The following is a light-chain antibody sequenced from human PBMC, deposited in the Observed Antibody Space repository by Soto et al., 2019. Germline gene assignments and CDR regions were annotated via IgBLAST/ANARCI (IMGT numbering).Light chain of an antibody. CDR3: QQYNSYSRT. CDR1: QSISSW. V-gene: IGKV1-5*01. J-gene: IGKJ1*01. Sequence: DIQMTQSPSTLSASVGDRVTITCRASQSISSWLAWYQQKPGKAPKLLIFDASSLESGVPSRFSGSGSGTEFTLTIRSMQTHDFANYYCQQYNSYSRTFGQGTKVDIK. CDR2: DAS.